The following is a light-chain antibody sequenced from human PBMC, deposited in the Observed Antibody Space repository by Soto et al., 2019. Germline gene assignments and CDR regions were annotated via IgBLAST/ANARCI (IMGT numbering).Light chain of an antibody. CDR1: SSDVGGYNR. CDR3: SSYTSSITRV. Sequence: QSALTQPASVSGSPGQSIIISCTGTSSDVGGYNRVSWYQQHPGTAPKLMIYEVNNRPSGVSNRFSGPKSGNTASLTISGLQAEDEAFYYCSSYTSSITRVFGGGTKVTVL. V-gene: IGLV2-14*01. J-gene: IGLJ3*02. CDR2: EVN.